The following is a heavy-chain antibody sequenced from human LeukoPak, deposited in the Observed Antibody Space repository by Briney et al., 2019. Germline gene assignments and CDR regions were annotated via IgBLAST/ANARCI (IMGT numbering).Heavy chain of an antibody. CDR2: TYYRSKWYN. Sequence: SQTLSLTCAISGDSVSSNSAAWNWIRQSPSRGLEWLGRTYYRSKWYNDYAVSVKSRITINPDTSKNQFSLQLNSVTPEDTAVYYCARIAAADDWYYYGMDVWGQGTTVTVSS. D-gene: IGHD6-13*01. J-gene: IGHJ6*02. V-gene: IGHV6-1*01. CDR1: GDSVSSNSAA. CDR3: ARIAAADDWYYYGMDV.